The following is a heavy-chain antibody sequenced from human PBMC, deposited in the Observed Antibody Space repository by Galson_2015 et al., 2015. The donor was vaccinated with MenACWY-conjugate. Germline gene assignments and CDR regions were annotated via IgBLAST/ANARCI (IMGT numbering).Heavy chain of an antibody. CDR2: IYSGGST. D-gene: IGHD3-10*01. J-gene: IGHJ6*03. CDR3: ARAISLRGSRNFPPDYMDV. CDR1: SFTVSSNY. V-gene: IGHV3-53*01. Sequence: SLRLSCAATSFTVSSNYVAWVRQAPGKGLECVSVIYSGGSTYCTDSVKGRFTVSRDSSKNQVHLQMDNLRVEDTAVYYCARAISLRGSRNFPPDYMDVWGKGTTVTVSS.